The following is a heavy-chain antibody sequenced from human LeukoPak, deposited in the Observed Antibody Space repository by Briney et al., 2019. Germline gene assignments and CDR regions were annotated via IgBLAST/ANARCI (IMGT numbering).Heavy chain of an antibody. V-gene: IGHV1-46*01. J-gene: IGHJ4*02. CDR1: GYTFTGYY. CDR3: ARGVRYGDYMDY. Sequence: GASVKVSCKASGYTFTGYYIHWVRQAPGQGLEWMGIINPSGGSTSYAQKFQDRVTMTRDMSTSTVYMELSSLRSEDTAVYYCARGVRYGDYMDYWGQGTLVTVSS. CDR2: INPSGGST. D-gene: IGHD4-17*01.